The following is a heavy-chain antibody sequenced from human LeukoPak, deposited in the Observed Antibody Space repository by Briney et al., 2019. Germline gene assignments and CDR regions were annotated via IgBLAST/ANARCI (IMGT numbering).Heavy chain of an antibody. CDR1: GFTFSSYS. J-gene: IGHJ5*02. V-gene: IGHV3-48*01. D-gene: IGHD2-15*01. CDR2: ISSSSSTI. CDR3: ARDSRYCSGGSCSPHWFDP. Sequence: TGGSLRLSCAASGFTFSSYSMNWVRQAPGKGLEWVSYISSSSSTIYYADSVKGRFTISRDNAKNSLYLQMNSLRAEDTAVYYCARDSRYCSGGSCSPHWFDPWGQGTLVTVSS.